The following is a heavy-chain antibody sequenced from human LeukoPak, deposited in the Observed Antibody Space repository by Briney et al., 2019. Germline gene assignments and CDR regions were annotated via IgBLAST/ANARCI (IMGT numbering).Heavy chain of an antibody. Sequence: GGSLRLSCAASGFTFRNYGMHWVRQAPGKGLEWVAVISHDGSNKYYADSVKGRFTISRDNSKNTLYLQMNSLRAEDTAIFYCAKGRGVVGTSTPDYWGQGTLVTVSS. D-gene: IGHD1-26*01. CDR3: AKGRGVVGTSTPDY. V-gene: IGHV3-30*18. CDR1: GFTFRNYG. J-gene: IGHJ4*02. CDR2: ISHDGSNK.